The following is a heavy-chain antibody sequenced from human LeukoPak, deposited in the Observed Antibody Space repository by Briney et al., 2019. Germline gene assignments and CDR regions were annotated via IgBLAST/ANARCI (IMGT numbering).Heavy chain of an antibody. CDR3: ARASGYSYGPRDY. V-gene: IGHV1-18*01. CDR1: GYTFSSYG. J-gene: IGHJ4*02. Sequence: ASVKVSCKASGYTFSSYGVTWVRQAPGQGLEWMGWISAHTGHTSYAQKPQDRITMTTDTSTSTAYMELRSLRSDDTAVYFCARASGYSYGPRDYWGQGTLVTVSS. D-gene: IGHD5-18*01. CDR2: ISAHTGHT.